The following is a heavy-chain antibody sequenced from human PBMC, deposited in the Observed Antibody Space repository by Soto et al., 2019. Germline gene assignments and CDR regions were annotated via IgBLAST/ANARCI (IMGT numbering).Heavy chain of an antibody. D-gene: IGHD6-6*01. J-gene: IGHJ4*02. CDR2: TSTNNDDR. CDR3: ARERYVASRHSHFDS. V-gene: IGHV1-18*04. CDR1: GYRFSTYG. Sequence: ASVKVSCKASGYRFSTYGINWVRQAPGQGLEWLGWTSTNNDDRNYAQKFRGRVTFTTDTSTSTAYMELRSLVSDDTAVYFCARERYVASRHSHFDSWGQGTQVTVSS.